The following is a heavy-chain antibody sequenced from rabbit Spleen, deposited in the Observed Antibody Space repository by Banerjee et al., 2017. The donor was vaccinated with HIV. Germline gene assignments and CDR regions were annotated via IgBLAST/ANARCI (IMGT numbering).Heavy chain of an antibody. V-gene: IGHV1S7*01. J-gene: IGHJ4*01. D-gene: IGHD2-1*01. CDR3: VRRGDSYDDYGGYFNL. CDR1: GFTLSSYY. Sequence: QSLEESGGDLVKSGGSLKLSCTASGFTLSSYYMNWVRQAPGKGLEWIGYIDPVFGITYFANWVNGRFSISRENAQNTVFLQMTSLTAADTATYFCVRRGDSYDDYGGYFNLWGPGTLVTVS. CDR2: IDPVFGIT.